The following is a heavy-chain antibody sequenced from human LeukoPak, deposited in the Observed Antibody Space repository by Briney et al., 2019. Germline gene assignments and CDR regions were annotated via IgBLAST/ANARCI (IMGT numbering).Heavy chain of an antibody. Sequence: GGSLRLSCAASGFTVSTNYVSWVRQAPGKGPEWVSLIHGGGGTYYADSVKGRFTISRDNSKNTLYLQMNGLRAEETAMYYCATPYTSGWSLYFDNWGQGTLVTVSS. J-gene: IGHJ4*02. CDR3: ATPYTSGWSLYFDN. V-gene: IGHV3-53*05. D-gene: IGHD6-19*01. CDR2: IHGGGGT. CDR1: GFTVSTNY.